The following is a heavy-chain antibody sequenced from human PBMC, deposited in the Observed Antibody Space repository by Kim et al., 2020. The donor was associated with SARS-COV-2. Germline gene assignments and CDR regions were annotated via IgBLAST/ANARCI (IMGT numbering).Heavy chain of an antibody. CDR1: GFTFSSYG. V-gene: IGHV3-30*18. CDR2: ISYDGSNK. D-gene: IGHD6-19*01. CDR3: AKNGGSGWYSIDY. J-gene: IGHJ4*02. Sequence: GGSLRLSCAASGFTFSSYGMHWVRQAPGKGLEWVAVISYDGSNKYYADFVKGRFTISRDNSKNTLYLQMNILRAEDTAVYNCAKNGGSGWYSIDYWGQGT.